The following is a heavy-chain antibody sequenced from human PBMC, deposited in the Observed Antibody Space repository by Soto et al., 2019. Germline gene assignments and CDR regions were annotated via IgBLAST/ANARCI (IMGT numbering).Heavy chain of an antibody. CDR2: ISVSGDSS. CDR3: ATIFRYGDPEY. CDR1: GFTFSSYA. V-gene: IGHV3-23*01. J-gene: IGHJ4*02. D-gene: IGHD2-21*02. Sequence: EVQLLESGGGLVQPGGSLRLSCATSGFTFSSYAMNWVRQAPVKGLEWVSGISVSGDSSYDADSVKGRFTISRDNSKSTLYLQMNSLRAEDTAVYYCATIFRYGDPEYWGQGVLVTVSS.